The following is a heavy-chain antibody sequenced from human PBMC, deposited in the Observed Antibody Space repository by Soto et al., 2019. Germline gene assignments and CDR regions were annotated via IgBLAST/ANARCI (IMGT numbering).Heavy chain of an antibody. CDR1: GGSISGYY. D-gene: IGHD2-2*01. CDR2: IYSDGTT. CDR3: SRVGCSNSKCYTRGMDV. V-gene: IGHV4-4*07. Sequence: TLSLTCTVSGGSISGYYWSWVRQPAGKGLEWVGRIYSDGTTNYSPSLKSRVTMSLDTSKDQFSLHLNSVTAADTAVYYCSRVGCSNSKCYTRGMDVWGQGTTVTVSS. J-gene: IGHJ6*02.